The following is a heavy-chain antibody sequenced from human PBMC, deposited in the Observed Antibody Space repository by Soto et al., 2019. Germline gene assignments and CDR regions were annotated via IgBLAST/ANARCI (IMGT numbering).Heavy chain of an antibody. V-gene: IGHV3-7*01. CDR1: GFTFSSYW. Sequence: GESLKISCAASGFTFSSYWMSWVRQAPGKGLEWVANIKQDGSEKYYVDSVKGRFTISRDNAKNSLYLQMHSLRADDTAVYYCARDAFEIYYKFGLDVWGQGTPVTVSS. D-gene: IGHD3-10*01. CDR2: IKQDGSEK. J-gene: IGHJ6*02. CDR3: ARDAFEIYYKFGLDV.